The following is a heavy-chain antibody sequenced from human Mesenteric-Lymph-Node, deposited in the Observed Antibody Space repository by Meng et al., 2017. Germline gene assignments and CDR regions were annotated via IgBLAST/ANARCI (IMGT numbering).Heavy chain of an antibody. V-gene: IGHV4-4*02. CDR2: IYHSGST. D-gene: IGHD3-10*01. J-gene: IGHJ6*02. CDR1: GGSISSSNW. Sequence: GSLRLSCAVSGGSISSSNWWSWVRQLPGKGLEWIGEIYHSGSTNYNPSPKSRVTISVDKSKNQFSLKLSSVTAADTDVYYCARDAVNMVRGVSYYYYYGMDVWGQGTTVTVSS. CDR3: ARDAVNMVRGVSYYYYYGMDV.